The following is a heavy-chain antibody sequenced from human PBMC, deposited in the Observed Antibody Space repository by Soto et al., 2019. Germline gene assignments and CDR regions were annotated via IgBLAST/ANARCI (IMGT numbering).Heavy chain of an antibody. CDR1: GYTFTSYY. D-gene: IGHD6-13*01. Sequence: SVKVSCKASGYTFTSYYMHWVRQAPGQGLEWMGIINPSGGSTSYAQKFQGRVTMTRDTSTSTVYMELSSLRSEDTAVYYCARASAAAGLYYYYYYGMDVWGQGTTVTVSS. CDR3: ARASAAAGLYYYYYYGMDV. J-gene: IGHJ6*02. V-gene: IGHV1-46*01. CDR2: INPSGGST.